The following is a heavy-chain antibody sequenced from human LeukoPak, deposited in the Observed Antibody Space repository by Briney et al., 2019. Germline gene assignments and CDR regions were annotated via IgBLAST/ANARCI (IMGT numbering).Heavy chain of an antibody. CDR1: GGSFNGYY. CDR3: ARVAAQAAGVNFDY. Sequence: SETLSLTCAVYGGSFNGYYWSWIRQPPGKGLEWIGEINHSGSTNYSPSLKSRVTISVDTSKNQFSLKLSSVTAADTAVYYCARVAAQAAGVNFDYWGQGTLVTVSS. D-gene: IGHD6-13*01. CDR2: INHSGST. V-gene: IGHV4-34*01. J-gene: IGHJ4*02.